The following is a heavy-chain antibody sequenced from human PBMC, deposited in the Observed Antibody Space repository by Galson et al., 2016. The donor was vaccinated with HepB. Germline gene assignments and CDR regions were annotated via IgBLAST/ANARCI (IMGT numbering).Heavy chain of an antibody. J-gene: IGHJ5*02. CDR1: GGSFSGYH. D-gene: IGHD1-1*01. CDR2: IDHSGST. V-gene: IGHV4-34*01. Sequence: SETLSLTCGVYGGSFSGYHWSWIRQPPGKGLEWIGEIDHSGSTVYNPSLKSRVTLSVDTSKNQFSLKLTSVTAADTAVYYCARPRLTTGSPYNSFDPWGQATLVTVSS. CDR3: ARPRLTTGSPYNSFDP.